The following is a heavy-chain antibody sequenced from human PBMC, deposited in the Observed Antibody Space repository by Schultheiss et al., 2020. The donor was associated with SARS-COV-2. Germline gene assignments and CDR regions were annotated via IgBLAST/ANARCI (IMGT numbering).Heavy chain of an antibody. CDR2: ISSSSSYI. CDR3: AKVRGIVVVPAGSDAFDI. CDR1: GFTFSSYG. D-gene: IGHD2-2*01. V-gene: IGHV3-21*01. Sequence: GGSLRLSCAASGFTFSSYGMHWVRQAPGKGLEWVSSISSSSSYIYYADSVKGRFTISRDNAKNSLYLQMNSLRAEDTAVYYCAKVRGIVVVPAGSDAFDIWGQGTMVTVSS. J-gene: IGHJ3*02.